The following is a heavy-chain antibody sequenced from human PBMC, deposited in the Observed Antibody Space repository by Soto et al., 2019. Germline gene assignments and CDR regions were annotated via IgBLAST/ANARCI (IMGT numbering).Heavy chain of an antibody. D-gene: IGHD1-26*01. CDR3: ARQVELRDYFDY. V-gene: IGHV5-51*01. CDR1: GYRFPSYW. CDR2: IYPGDSDT. Sequence: ESLKISCQGSGYRFPSYWIVLVRQMPGKGLEWMGIIYPGDSDTRYSPSFQGQVTISADKSISTAYLQWSSLKASDTAMYYCARQVELRDYFDYWGQGTLVTVSS. J-gene: IGHJ4*02.